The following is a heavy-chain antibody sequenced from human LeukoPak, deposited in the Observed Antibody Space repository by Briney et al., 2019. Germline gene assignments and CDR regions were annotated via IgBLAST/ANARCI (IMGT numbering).Heavy chain of an antibody. CDR2: ITGSGDGA. CDR1: GLSVNNFV. Sequence: GGSLRLSCVVSGLSVNNFVLDWVRQAPGTGLEWVAGITGSGDGAYYADSVEGRFTISRDNSENTLSLQMDNVRDEDSAVYYCSFFRSPRCYTGAPFEHWGQRTLVTVSS. CDR3: SFFRSPRCYTGAPFEH. D-gene: IGHD2-2*02. J-gene: IGHJ1*01. V-gene: IGHV3-23*01.